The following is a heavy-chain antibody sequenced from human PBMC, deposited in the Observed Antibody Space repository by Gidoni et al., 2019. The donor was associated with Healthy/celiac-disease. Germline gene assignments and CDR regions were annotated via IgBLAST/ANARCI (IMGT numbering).Heavy chain of an antibody. CDR1: GFTFSSYS. CDR3: ARDRPRITMVRRRDWFDP. Sequence: EVQLVESGGGLVKPGGSLRLSCAASGFTFSSYSMNWVRQAPGKGLEWVSSISSSSSYIYYADSVKGRFTISGDNAKNSLYLQMNSLRAEDTAVYYCARDRPRITMVRRRDWFDPWGQGTLVTVSS. V-gene: IGHV3-21*01. D-gene: IGHD3-10*01. J-gene: IGHJ5*02. CDR2: ISSSSSYI.